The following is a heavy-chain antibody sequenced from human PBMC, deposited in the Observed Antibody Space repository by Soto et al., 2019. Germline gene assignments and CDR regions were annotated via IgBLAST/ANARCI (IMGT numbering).Heavy chain of an antibody. J-gene: IGHJ6*02. V-gene: IGHV3-53*01. D-gene: IGHD1-1*01. CDR2: IYSGGST. Sequence: GGSLRLSCAASGFTVSSNYMSWVRQAPGKGLEWVSVIYSGGSTYYADSVKGRFTISRDNSKNTLYLQMNSLRAEDTAVYYCARLNWNDATEYYYCGMDVWGHGTTVTVSS. CDR3: ARLNWNDATEYYYCGMDV. CDR1: GFTVSSNY.